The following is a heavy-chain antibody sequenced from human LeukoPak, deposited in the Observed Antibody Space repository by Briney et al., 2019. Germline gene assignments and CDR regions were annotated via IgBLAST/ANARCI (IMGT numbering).Heavy chain of an antibody. D-gene: IGHD4-11*01. CDR3: VRLDYSNFFDY. CDR2: IYYSGSS. J-gene: IGHJ4*02. CDR1: GGSISSSSSY. Sequence: SETLSLICTISGGSISSSSSYWGWVRQPPGKGLEWIAIIYYSGSSYYNPSLKSRVTMSVDTSKNQFSLKLSSATAADTAVYYCVRLDYSNFFDYWGQGNLVTVSS. V-gene: IGHV4-39*07.